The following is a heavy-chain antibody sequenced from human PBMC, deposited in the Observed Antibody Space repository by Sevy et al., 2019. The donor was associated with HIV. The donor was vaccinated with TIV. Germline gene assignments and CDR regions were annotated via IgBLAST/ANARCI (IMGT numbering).Heavy chain of an antibody. CDR3: ATRLGYCSGSSCYPPEYFHH. D-gene: IGHD2-15*01. Sequence: SETLSLTCIVSGGSISSSSYYWGWIRQPPGKGLEWIGSIYYSGNTYYNPSLKSRVTISVDTSKKQYSLKLSSVTAADTAVYYCATRLGYCSGSSCYPPEYFHHWGQGTLVTVSS. CDR1: GGSISSSSYY. V-gene: IGHV4-39*01. J-gene: IGHJ1*01. CDR2: IYYSGNT.